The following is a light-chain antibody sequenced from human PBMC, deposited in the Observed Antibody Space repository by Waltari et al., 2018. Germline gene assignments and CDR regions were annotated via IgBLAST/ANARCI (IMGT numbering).Light chain of an antibody. CDR1: SSNIGNTH. V-gene: IGLV1-51*01. CDR3: GTWDSSLSIWV. Sequence: QHVLTPPPSVSAAPGQNVTISCSGRSSNIGNTHVSRYHQLPGTAPQLLIYDNNERPSGSPDRFSAPRSGTSATLGSTGLQAGDEANYYCGTWDSSLSIWVFGGGTKVTVL. J-gene: IGLJ3*02. CDR2: DNN.